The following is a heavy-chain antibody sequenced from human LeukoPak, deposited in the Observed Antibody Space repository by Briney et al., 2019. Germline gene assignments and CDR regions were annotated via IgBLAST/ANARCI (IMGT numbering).Heavy chain of an antibody. Sequence: GGSLRLSCAASGFTFSSYWMSWVRQAPGKGLEWVVNIKQDGSEKYYVDSVKGRFTISRDNAKNSLYLQMNSLRAEDTVVYYCATLGMATAADAFDIWGQGTMVTVSS. CDR1: GFTFSSYW. CDR2: IKQDGSEK. CDR3: ATLGMATAADAFDI. D-gene: IGHD5-24*01. V-gene: IGHV3-7*01. J-gene: IGHJ3*02.